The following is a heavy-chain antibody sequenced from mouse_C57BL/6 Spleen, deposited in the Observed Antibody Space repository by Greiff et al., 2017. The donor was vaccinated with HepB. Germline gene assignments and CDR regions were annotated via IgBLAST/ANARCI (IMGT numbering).Heavy chain of an antibody. CDR1: GYAFSSSW. D-gene: IGHD1-1*01. CDR2: IYPGAGDT. Sequence: QVQLQQSGPELVKPGASVKISCKASGYAFSSSWMNWVKQRPGKGLEWIGRIYPGAGDTNYKGKFKDKATLTAAKSSSTAYMQRSSLTSEDSAVYFCARWHYDGSGPYYVVSWSKGTTLKVSS. CDR3: ARWHYDGSGPYYVVS. V-gene: IGHV1-82*01. J-gene: IGHJ2*01.